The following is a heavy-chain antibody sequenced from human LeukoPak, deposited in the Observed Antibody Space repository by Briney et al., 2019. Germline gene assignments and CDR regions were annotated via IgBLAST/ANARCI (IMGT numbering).Heavy chain of an antibody. CDR3: ARGHYQLS. Sequence: GGSLRLSCAASSFTFSNAWMSWVRQAPGKGLEWVASIKEEGSEKHYVDSVKGRFTISRDNAKNSLYLQMNSLRAEDTAVYYCARGHYQLSWGQGILVTVSS. J-gene: IGHJ5*02. CDR1: SFTFSNAW. D-gene: IGHD2-2*01. V-gene: IGHV3-7*01. CDR2: IKEEGSEK.